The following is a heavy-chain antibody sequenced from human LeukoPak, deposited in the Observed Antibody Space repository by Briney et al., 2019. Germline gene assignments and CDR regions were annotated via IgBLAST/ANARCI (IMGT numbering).Heavy chain of an antibody. Sequence: SETLSLTCAVYGGSFSGYYWSWIRQPPGKGLEWIGEINHSGSTNYNPSIESRVTISVDTSKNQFSLKLTSVTAADTAVYYCAKSNGDGLIDIWGQGTMVTVSS. D-gene: IGHD2-21*01. CDR3: AKSNGDGLIDI. CDR1: GGSFSGYY. CDR2: INHSGST. J-gene: IGHJ3*02. V-gene: IGHV4-34*01.